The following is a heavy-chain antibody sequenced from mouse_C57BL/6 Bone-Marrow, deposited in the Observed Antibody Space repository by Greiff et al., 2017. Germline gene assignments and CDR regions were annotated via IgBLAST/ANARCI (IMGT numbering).Heavy chain of an antibody. J-gene: IGHJ2*01. CDR2: ISDGGSYT. D-gene: IGHD1-1*01. CDR1: GFTFSSYA. Sequence: EVQLVESGGGLVKPGGSLKLSCAASGFTFSSYAMSWVRQTPEKRLEWVATISDGGSYTYYPDNVKGRFTISRDNAKNNLYLQMSHLKSEDTAMYYCARDRGFTTVVAPFDYWGQGTTLTVSS. V-gene: IGHV5-4*01. CDR3: ARDRGFTTVVAPFDY.